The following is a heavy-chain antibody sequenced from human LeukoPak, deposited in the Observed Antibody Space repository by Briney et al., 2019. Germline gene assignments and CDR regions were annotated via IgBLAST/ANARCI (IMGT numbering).Heavy chain of an antibody. CDR2: ISSSSSYI. CDR3: ARDLYSSSWNWFDP. CDR1: GFTFSSYS. V-gene: IGHV3-21*01. D-gene: IGHD6-13*01. J-gene: IGHJ5*02. Sequence: GGSLRLSCAASGFTFSSYSMNWVRQAPGKGLECVSSISSSSSYIYYADSVKGRFTISRDNAKNSLYLQMNSLRAEDTAVYYCARDLYSSSWNWFDPWGQGTLVTVSS.